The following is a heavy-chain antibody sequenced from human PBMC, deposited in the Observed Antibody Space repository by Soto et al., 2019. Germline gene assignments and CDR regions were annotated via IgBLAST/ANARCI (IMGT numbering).Heavy chain of an antibody. CDR3: ARGYDFWSGYYRAYYMDV. D-gene: IGHD3-3*01. CDR1: GYTFTSYD. J-gene: IGHJ6*03. V-gene: IGHV1-8*01. Sequence: QVQLVQSGAEVKKPGASVKVSCKASGYTFTSYDINWVRQATGQGLEWMGWMNPNSGNTGYAQKFQGRGTMSRNTSISTAYMELSSLRSEDTAVYYCARGYDFWSGYYRAYYMDVWGKGTTVTVSS. CDR2: MNPNSGNT.